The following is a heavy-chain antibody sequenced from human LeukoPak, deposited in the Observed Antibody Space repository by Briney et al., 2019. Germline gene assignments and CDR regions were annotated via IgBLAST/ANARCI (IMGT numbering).Heavy chain of an antibody. Sequence: SETLSLTCAVYGVSFSGYYWSWIRQPPGKGLESFGEINHSGSTNYNPSLKSRVTISVDTSKNQFSLKLSSVTAADTAAYYCARTSIAVAGFLFDYWGQGTLVTVSS. CDR3: ARTSIAVAGFLFDY. CDR2: INHSGST. V-gene: IGHV4-34*01. J-gene: IGHJ4*02. D-gene: IGHD6-19*01. CDR1: GVSFSGYY.